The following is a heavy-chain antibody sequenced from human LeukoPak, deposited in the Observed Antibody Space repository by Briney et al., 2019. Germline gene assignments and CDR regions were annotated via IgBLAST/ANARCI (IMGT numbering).Heavy chain of an antibody. D-gene: IGHD4-17*01. Sequence: PGGSLRLSCAASGFTFSSYAMTWVRRAPGKGLEWVSSISNSGNTAYYADSVKGRFTISRDNSKNTLYLQMNSLRAEDTAVYYCAKYVDYAVFDYWALGTLVTVSS. CDR1: GFTFSSYA. V-gene: IGHV3-23*01. CDR3: AKYVDYAVFDY. CDR2: ISNSGNTA. J-gene: IGHJ4*02.